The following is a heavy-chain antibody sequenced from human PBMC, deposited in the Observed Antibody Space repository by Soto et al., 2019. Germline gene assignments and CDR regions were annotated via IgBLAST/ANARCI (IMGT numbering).Heavy chain of an antibody. CDR2: ISPFNGNT. D-gene: IGHD2-15*01. V-gene: IGHV1-18*01. CDR3: ARDRGLAYCSSGSCATTFDY. CDR1: GYTFDSNG. J-gene: IGHJ4*02. Sequence: VPLVQSGAEVKKPGASVKVSCKASGYTFDSNGINWVRQAPGQGLQWMGWISPFNGNTNYAQNFQDRVTMTRDTSTTTAYLELRSLRSDDTAFYYCARDRGLAYCSSGSCATTFDYWGQGTLVTVSS.